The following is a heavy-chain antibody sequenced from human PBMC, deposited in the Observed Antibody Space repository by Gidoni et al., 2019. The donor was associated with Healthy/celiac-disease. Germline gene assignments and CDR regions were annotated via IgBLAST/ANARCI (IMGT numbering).Heavy chain of an antibody. V-gene: IGHV3-33*01. CDR2: IWYDGSNK. CDR3: ARDRGYCSGGSCWGDYFDY. Sequence: LEWVAVIWYDGSNKYYADSVKGRFTISRENSKNTLYLQMNSLRAEDTAVYYCARDRGYCSGGSCWGDYFDYWGQGTLVTVSS. D-gene: IGHD2-15*01. J-gene: IGHJ4*02.